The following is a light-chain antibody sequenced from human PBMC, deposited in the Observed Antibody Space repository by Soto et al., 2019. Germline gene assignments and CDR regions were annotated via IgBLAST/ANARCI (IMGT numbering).Light chain of an antibody. Sequence: DIQMTQSPSTLSASVGDRVTITCRASQSISDWLAWFQQKPGKAPKVLIYDASTLESGVPSRFSGSGSGTEFTLTISSLQPEDSATSYCQQHNSSPWTFGQGTRVEIK. CDR3: QQHNSSPWT. V-gene: IGKV1-5*01. J-gene: IGKJ1*01. CDR1: QSISDW. CDR2: DAS.